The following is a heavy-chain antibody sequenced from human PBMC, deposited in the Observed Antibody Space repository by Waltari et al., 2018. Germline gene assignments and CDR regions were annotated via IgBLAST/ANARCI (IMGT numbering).Heavy chain of an antibody. CDR1: GSPFRHYW. CDR2: IKHDGTGT. D-gene: IGHD3-22*01. J-gene: IGHJ4*02. V-gene: IGHV3-74*01. Sequence: EVQLVESGGGLVQPGGSLRLSCEASGSPFRHYWMHGVRQVPGKGLVWVSRIKHDGTGTIYADSVQGRFTISRDNGKNTLYLQMNSLRGEDTAVYFCGRGYNDRRLDYWGQGTLVTVSS. CDR3: GRGYNDRRLDY.